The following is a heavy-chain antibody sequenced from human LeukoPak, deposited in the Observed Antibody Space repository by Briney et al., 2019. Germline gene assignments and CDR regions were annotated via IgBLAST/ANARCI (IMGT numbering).Heavy chain of an antibody. D-gene: IGHD5-12*01. V-gene: IGHV3-49*04. CDR2: IRSKAYGGTT. CDR3: TRNPLRGNSGYDYALDY. J-gene: IGHJ4*02. CDR1: GFTFGDYA. Sequence: GGSLRLSCTASGFTFGDYAMSWVRQAPGKGLELVGFIRSKAYGGTTEYAASVKGRFTISRDDSKSIAYLQMNSLKTEDTAVYYCTRNPLRGNSGYDYALDYWGQGTLVTVSS.